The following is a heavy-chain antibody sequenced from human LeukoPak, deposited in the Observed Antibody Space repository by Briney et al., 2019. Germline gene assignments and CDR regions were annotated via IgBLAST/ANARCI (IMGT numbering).Heavy chain of an antibody. CDR3: ARDKAFTRDY. Sequence: QPGGSLRLSCVASGLTFSTSWMSWVRQAPGKGLEWVANIKEDGSEKYYVDSVKGRFTISRDNAKNSLFLQMNSLTAEDTAVYYCARDKAFTRDYWGQGTLVTVSS. CDR2: IKEDGSEK. V-gene: IGHV3-7*01. CDR1: GLTFSTSW. J-gene: IGHJ4*02.